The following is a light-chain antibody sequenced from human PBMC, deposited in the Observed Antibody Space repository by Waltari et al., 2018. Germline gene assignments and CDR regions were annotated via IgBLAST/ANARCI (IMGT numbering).Light chain of an antibody. J-gene: IGLJ2*01. CDR2: DVT. Sequence: QSVLTQPASVSGSPGQSITISCTGSSSDIGGYNSVSWYQQHPDTAPKLILYDVTKRPSGVSHRFSASKSGNTASLSISGLQADDEAVYHCSSYAGSSTVVFGGGTKLTVL. CDR3: SSYAGSSTVV. V-gene: IGLV2-14*03. CDR1: SSDIGGYNS.